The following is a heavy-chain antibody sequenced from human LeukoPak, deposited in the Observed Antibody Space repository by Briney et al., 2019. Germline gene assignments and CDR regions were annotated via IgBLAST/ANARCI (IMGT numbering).Heavy chain of an antibody. CDR2: IYSGGST. Sequence: GGSLRLSCAASGFTVSSNYMSWVRQAPGKGLEWVSVIYSGGSTYYADSVKGRFAISRDNSKNTLYLQMNSLRAEDAAVYYCASRRNFPAFDIWRQGTMVTVSS. V-gene: IGHV3-53*01. J-gene: IGHJ3*02. CDR3: ASRRNFPAFDI. D-gene: IGHD4-11*01. CDR1: GFTVSSNY.